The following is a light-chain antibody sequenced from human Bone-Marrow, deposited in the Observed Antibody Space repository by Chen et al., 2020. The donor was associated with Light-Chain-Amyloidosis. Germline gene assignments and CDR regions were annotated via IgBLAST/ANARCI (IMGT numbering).Light chain of an antibody. CDR3: QSAHGSGTYEVI. CDR1: DLPTKY. J-gene: IGLJ2*01. CDR2: RDT. Sequence: SYQLTQPPSVSVSPGQTPRITCSGDDLPTKYAYWYQQKPGQAPVLVIHRDTERPSGISERFSGFSSGITATWTRSGVQAEDEADYHCQSAHGSGTYEVIFGGGTKLTVL. V-gene: IGLV3-25*03.